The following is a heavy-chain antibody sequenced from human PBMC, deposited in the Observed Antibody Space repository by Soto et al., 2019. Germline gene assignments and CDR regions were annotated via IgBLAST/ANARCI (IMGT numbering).Heavy chain of an antibody. CDR1: GYTFTSYD. D-gene: IGHD4-17*01. J-gene: IGHJ4*02. CDR3: ARGVPNPYGDFYFDY. V-gene: IGHV1-8*01. CDR2: VNPNSGNT. Sequence: QVQLVQSGAEVKKPGASVKVSCKASGYTFTSYDINWVRQATGQGLEWMGWVNPNSGNTGYAQKFQGRVTMTRNTSISTAYMELSSLRSEDTAVHYCARGVPNPYGDFYFDYWGQGTLVTVSS.